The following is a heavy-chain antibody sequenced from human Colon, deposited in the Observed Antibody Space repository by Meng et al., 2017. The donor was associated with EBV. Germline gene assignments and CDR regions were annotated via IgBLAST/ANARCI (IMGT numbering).Heavy chain of an antibody. V-gene: IGHV6-1*01. J-gene: IGHJ4*02. D-gene: IGHD4-23*01. CDR1: GDSVSSNSAA. CDR2: TYCRSKWSN. CDR3: AREVDYGGNSVSFDF. Sequence: QVKLQQYGPGLVKPSQTLSLTCAISGDSVSSNSAAWNWIRQSPSGGLEWLGRTYCRSKWSNDYAVSVKSRLTISPDTSKNQFSLHLASVNPEDTGVYYCAREVDYGGNSVSFDFWGQGTLVTVSS.